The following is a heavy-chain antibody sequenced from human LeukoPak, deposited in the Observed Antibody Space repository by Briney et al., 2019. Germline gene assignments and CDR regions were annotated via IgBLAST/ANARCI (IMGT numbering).Heavy chain of an antibody. CDR1: GVPINCEY. D-gene: IGHD3-10*01. CDR3: ASGIYYAQLGAWFDP. V-gene: IGHV4-59*01. J-gene: IGHJ5*02. CDR2: IYTSGTS. Sequence: PSETLSLTRSVSGVPINCEYLIWLGQPPGKGLEYIGFIYTSGTSNYNPSLKSRVTISVDTSKIQFSLKLISVTAADTAVYYCASGIYYAQLGAWFDPWGQDSVLSVSS.